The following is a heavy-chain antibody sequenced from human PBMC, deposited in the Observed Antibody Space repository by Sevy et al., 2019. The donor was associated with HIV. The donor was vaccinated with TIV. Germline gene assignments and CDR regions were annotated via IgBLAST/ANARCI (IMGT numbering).Heavy chain of an antibody. J-gene: IGHJ4*02. D-gene: IGHD6-13*01. Sequence: SETLSLTCSISGGSMHNFYWNWIRQPPGKGLEWIGYIYYTGNGDSKSSLKSRLTISIDTPKNQFSLKLTSLTAADTAVYYCARGGPNQQQLHYSDYWGRGTLVTVSS. V-gene: IGHV4-59*01. CDR3: ARGGPNQQQLHYSDY. CDR2: IYYTGNG. CDR1: GGSMHNFY.